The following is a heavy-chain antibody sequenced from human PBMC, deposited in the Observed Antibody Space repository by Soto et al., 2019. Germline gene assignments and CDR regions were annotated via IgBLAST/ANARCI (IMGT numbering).Heavy chain of an antibody. CDR1: GFSLSSTRMA. D-gene: IGHD3-22*01. V-gene: IGHV2-5*02. CDR2: IYWDDDK. J-gene: IGHJ4*02. CDR3: AHTWYYDSSGPKPFDY. Sequence: SGPTLVNPTQTLTLTCTFSGFSLSSTRMAVGWIRQPPGKALEWLALIYWDDDKRYSPFLKSRLTITKDTSKNQVVLTMSNMDPVDTATYYCAHTWYYDSSGPKPFDYWGQGTLVTVSS.